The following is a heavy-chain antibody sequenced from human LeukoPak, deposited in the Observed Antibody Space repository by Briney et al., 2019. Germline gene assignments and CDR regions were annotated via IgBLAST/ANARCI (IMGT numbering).Heavy chain of an antibody. V-gene: IGHV1-2*02. D-gene: IGHD6-13*01. Sequence: ASVKVSCKASGYTFTGYYMHWVRQAPGQGLEWMGWINPNSGGTNYAQKFQGRVTMTRDTSISTAYMELSRLRSDDTAVYYCARDEENSSSFDIWGQGTMVTVSS. J-gene: IGHJ3*02. CDR2: INPNSGGT. CDR1: GYTFTGYY. CDR3: ARDEENSSSFDI.